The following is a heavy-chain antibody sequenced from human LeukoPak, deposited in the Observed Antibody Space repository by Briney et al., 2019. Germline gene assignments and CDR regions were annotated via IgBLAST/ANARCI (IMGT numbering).Heavy chain of an antibody. CDR1: GGSISSGGYS. Sequence: PSQTLSLTCAVSGGSISSGGYSWSWIRRPPGKGLEWIGYIYHSGSTYYNPSLKSRVTISVDRSKNQFSLKLSSVTAADTAVYYCARGGVPDAFDIWGQGTMVTVSS. CDR2: IYHSGST. V-gene: IGHV4-30-2*01. CDR3: ARGGVPDAFDI. J-gene: IGHJ3*02. D-gene: IGHD6-6*01.